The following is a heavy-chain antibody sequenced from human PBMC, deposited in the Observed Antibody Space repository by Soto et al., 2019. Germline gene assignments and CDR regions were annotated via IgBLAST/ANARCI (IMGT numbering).Heavy chain of an antibody. CDR2: IIPIFGTA. J-gene: IGHJ6*02. CDR1: GGTFSSYA. V-gene: IGHV1-69*13. CDR3: ARGHYDILTGYYRPYYYYGMDV. Sequence: ASVKVSCKASGGTFSSYAISWVRQAPGQGLEWMGGIIPIFGTANYAQKFQGRVTITADESTSTAYMELSSLRSEDTAVYYCARGHYDILTGYYRPYYYYGMDVWGQGTTVTVSS. D-gene: IGHD3-9*01.